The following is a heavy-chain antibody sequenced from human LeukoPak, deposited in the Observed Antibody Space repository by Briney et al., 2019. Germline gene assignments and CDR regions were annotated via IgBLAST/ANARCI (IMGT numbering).Heavy chain of an antibody. Sequence: GGSLRLSCAASGFTFSSYAMSWVRQAPGKGLEWVSAISGSGGSTYYADSVKGRFTISRDNSKNTLYLQMNSLRAEDTAVYYCAKDHRARWFGELILWGQGTLVTVSS. D-gene: IGHD3-10*01. CDR3: AKDHRARWFGELIL. V-gene: IGHV3-23*01. CDR2: ISGSGGST. J-gene: IGHJ4*02. CDR1: GFTFSSYA.